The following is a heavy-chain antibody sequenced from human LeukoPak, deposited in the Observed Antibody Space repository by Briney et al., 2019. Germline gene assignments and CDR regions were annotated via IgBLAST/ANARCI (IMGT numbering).Heavy chain of an antibody. J-gene: IGHJ4*02. CDR3: ARGRPGSGWSFDY. D-gene: IGHD6-19*01. Sequence: ASVKVSFKASGYTFSGYYMHWVRQAPGQGLEWMGWINPNSGGTNYAQKFQGRVTMTRDTSISTAYMELSRLSSDDTAVYYCARGRPGSGWSFDYWGQGTLVTVSS. V-gene: IGHV1-2*02. CDR2: INPNSGGT. CDR1: GYTFSGYY.